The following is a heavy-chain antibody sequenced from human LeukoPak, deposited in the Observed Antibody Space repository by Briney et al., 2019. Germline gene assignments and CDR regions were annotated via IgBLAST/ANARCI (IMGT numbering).Heavy chain of an antibody. Sequence: PSQTLSLTCTVSRGSISSGNYYWSWIRQPAGKGLEWIGRFHTRGSTNYNPSLKSRVIISVDTSKNQFSLKLNSVTAADTAVYYCARPTTHYYMDVWGKGTTVTVSS. CDR2: FHTRGST. CDR1: RGSISSGNYY. V-gene: IGHV4-61*02. D-gene: IGHD4-17*01. J-gene: IGHJ6*03. CDR3: ARPTTHYYMDV.